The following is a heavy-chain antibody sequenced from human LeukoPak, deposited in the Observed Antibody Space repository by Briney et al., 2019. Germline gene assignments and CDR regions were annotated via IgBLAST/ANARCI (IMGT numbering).Heavy chain of an antibody. V-gene: IGHV3-66*01. CDR1: GFTDSSNY. D-gene: IGHD2-15*01. J-gene: IGHJ4*02. CDR3: ARDGANLYCSGGSCYGGFFDY. Sequence: PGGSLRLSCAASGFTDSSNYMSWVRQAPGKGLEGVSVIYSGGSTYYADSVKGRFTISRDNSKNTLYLQMNSLRAEDTAVYYCARDGANLYCSGGSCYGGFFDYWGQGTLVTVSS. CDR2: IYSGGST.